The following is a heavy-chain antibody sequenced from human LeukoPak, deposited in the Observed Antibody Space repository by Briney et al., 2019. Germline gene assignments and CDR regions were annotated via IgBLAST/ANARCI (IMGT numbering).Heavy chain of an antibody. V-gene: IGHV4-38-2*02. CDR2: IYHSGST. CDR3: ARGDGYSSSWLTFDI. CDR1: GYSISSGYY. D-gene: IGHD6-13*01. J-gene: IGHJ3*02. Sequence: SETLSLTCTVSGYSISSGYYWGWIRQPPGKGLEWIGSIYHSGSTYYNPSLKSRVTISVDTSKNQFSLKLSSVTAADTAVYYCARGDGYSSSWLTFDIWGQGTMVTVSS.